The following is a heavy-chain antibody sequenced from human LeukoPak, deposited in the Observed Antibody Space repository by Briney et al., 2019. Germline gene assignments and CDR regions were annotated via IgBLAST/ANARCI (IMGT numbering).Heavy chain of an antibody. J-gene: IGHJ4*02. CDR1: GFTFSNYG. D-gene: IGHD6-25*01. V-gene: IGHV3-33*01. CDR2: IWHDGRNK. CDR3: ARDRGSDDPIDY. Sequence: PGGSLRLSCAASGFTFSNYGMHWVRQAPGKGLEGVAVIWHDGRNKYYADSVKGRFTVSRDNSKNTLSLQMDSLRAEDTAAYYCARDRGSDDPIDYWGQGILVTVSS.